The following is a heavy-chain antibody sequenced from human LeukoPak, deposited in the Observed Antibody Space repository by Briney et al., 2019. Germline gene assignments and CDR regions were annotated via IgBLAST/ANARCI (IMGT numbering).Heavy chain of an antibody. V-gene: IGHV3-23*01. Sequence: GGSLRLSCTASGFTFRSYAMNWVRQAPGKGMEWVSVISLNDGSTYYADSVRGRFTISRDNSKNTLFLQMNGLRAEDTAIYYCAKAMTSSTYYFDSWGQGTLVTVSS. D-gene: IGHD3-9*01. CDR2: ISLNDGST. J-gene: IGHJ4*02. CDR3: AKAMTSSTYYFDS. CDR1: GFTFRSYA.